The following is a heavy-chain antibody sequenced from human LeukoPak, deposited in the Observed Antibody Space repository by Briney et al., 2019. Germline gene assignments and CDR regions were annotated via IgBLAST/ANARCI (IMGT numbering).Heavy chain of an antibody. D-gene: IGHD3-10*01. CDR3: ARDFPERGGSGTYFDY. V-gene: IGHV3-33*01. J-gene: IGHJ4*02. CDR1: GFTFSSYG. Sequence: GGSLRLSCAASGFTFSSYGMHWVRQAPGKGLEWVAVIWYDGSNEYYADSVKGRFTISRDNSKNTLYLQMNSLRAEDTAVYYCARDFPERGGSGTYFDYWGQGTLVTVSS. CDR2: IWYDGSNE.